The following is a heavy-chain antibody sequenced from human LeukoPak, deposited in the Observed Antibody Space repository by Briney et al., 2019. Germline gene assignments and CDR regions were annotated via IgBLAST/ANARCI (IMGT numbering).Heavy chain of an antibody. CDR2: ASYSRSA. CDR1: GGSISNFY. J-gene: IGHJ4*02. CDR3: ARDPAVSGTKFDY. V-gene: IGHV4-59*01. Sequence: SETLSLTCTVSGGSISNFYWTWIRQPPGKGLQFIASASYSRSANYNPSLKSRVTISVDTSKNQLSLELSSVTAADTALYYCARDPAVSGTKFDYWGQGILVTVSS. D-gene: IGHD6-19*01.